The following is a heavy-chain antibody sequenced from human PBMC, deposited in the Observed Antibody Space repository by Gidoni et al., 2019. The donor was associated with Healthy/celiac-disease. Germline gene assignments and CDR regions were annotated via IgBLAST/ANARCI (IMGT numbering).Heavy chain of an antibody. CDR2: IYYSGST. CDR1: GRSISSSSYY. D-gene: IGHD3-22*01. V-gene: IGHV4-39*07. Sequence: QLQLQESVPGLVKPSETVSLTCTVSGRSISSSSYYWGWIRQPPGKGLEWIGSIYYSGSTYYNPSLKSRVTISVDTSKNQFSLKLSSVTAADTAVYYCARLITMIVVVIWGQGTLVTVSS. CDR3: ARLITMIVVVI. J-gene: IGHJ4*02.